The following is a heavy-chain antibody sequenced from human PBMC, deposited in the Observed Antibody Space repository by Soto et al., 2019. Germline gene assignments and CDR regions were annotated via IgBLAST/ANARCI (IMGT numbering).Heavy chain of an antibody. J-gene: IGHJ4*02. V-gene: IGHV3-30*18. CDR3: AKELRETGGYYFDC. Sequence: QVQLVESGGGVVQPGRSLRLSCAASGFSFSKSGMHWVRQAPGKGLEWVAEMSDDGSKKYYGDSVKGRFTISRDNSKNTLYLLMDSLRPEDTAMYYCAKELRETGGYYFDCWGQGTLVTVSS. CDR2: MSDDGSKK. CDR1: GFSFSKSG. D-gene: IGHD3-16*01.